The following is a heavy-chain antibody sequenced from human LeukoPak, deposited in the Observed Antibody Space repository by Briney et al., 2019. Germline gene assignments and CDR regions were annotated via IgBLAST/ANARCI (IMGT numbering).Heavy chain of an antibody. J-gene: IGHJ4*02. Sequence: SVKVSCKASGGTFSSYAISWVRQAPGQGLEWMGRIIPIFGTASYAQKFQGRVTITTDESTSTAYMELSSLRSEDTAVYYCARNSGWYDFTVDYWGQGTLVTVSS. CDR1: GGTFSSYA. D-gene: IGHD6-19*01. CDR3: ARNSGWYDFTVDY. CDR2: IIPIFGTA. V-gene: IGHV1-69*05.